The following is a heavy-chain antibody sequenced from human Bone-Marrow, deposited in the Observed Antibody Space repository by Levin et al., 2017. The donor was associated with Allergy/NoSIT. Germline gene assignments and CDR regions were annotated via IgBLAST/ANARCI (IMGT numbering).Heavy chain of an antibody. CDR3: AKNGPTGTVYAFDI. V-gene: IGHV3-30*18. J-gene: IGHJ3*02. CDR2: ISYDGSNK. CDR1: GFPFSSYG. Sequence: LSLTCAASGFPFSSYGMHWVRQAPGKGLEWVAVISYDGSNKYYADSVKGRFTISRDNSKNTLYLQMNSLRAEDTAVYYCAKNGPTGTVYAFDIWGQGTMVTVSS. D-gene: IGHD1-1*01.